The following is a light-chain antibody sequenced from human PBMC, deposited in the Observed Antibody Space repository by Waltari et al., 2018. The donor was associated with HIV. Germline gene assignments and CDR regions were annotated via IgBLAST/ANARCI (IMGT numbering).Light chain of an antibody. V-gene: IGLV7-43*01. CDR3: LLYFRGAQLRG. CDR2: GTN. J-gene: IGLJ2*01. CDR1: TGQVTCDYH. Sequence: QAVVTQEPSLTVSPGGTLNLNCAASTGQVTCDYHHSRCQQKPGQAPRALIYGTNNKYSWTPARFSTSLLGGKGALTLSDVQPEDEGDYYCLLYFRGAQLRGFGGGTRLTVL.